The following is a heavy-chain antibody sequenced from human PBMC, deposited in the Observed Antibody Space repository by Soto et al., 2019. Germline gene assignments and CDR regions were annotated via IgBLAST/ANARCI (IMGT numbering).Heavy chain of an antibody. CDR2: ISVYSGKT. J-gene: IGHJ6*02. CDR3: VRSAMAADYYYYRMDV. Sequence: ASVKVSCKESGWTFSSYGINWVGEAGGQGLEWMGWISVYSGKTSYAQKLQDRVTMSTDTSTSTAYMELRSLRSDDTAFYYCVRSAMAADYYYYRMDVWGRGTPVTVSS. D-gene: IGHD6-19*01. CDR1: GWTFSSYG. V-gene: IGHV1-18*04.